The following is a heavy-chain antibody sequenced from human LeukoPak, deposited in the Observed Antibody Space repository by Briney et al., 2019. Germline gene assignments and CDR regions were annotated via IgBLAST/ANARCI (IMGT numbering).Heavy chain of an antibody. D-gene: IGHD3-10*01. CDR1: GGSISSYY. J-gene: IGHJ3*02. CDR3: ARYSYGSGSNDAFDI. V-gene: IGHV4-59*01. Sequence: SETLSLTCTVSGGSISSYYWSWIRQPPGKGLEWIGYIYYSGSTNYNPSLKSRVTISVDTSKNQFSLKLSSVTAADTAVYYCARYSYGSGSNDAFDIWGQGTMVTVSS. CDR2: IYYSGST.